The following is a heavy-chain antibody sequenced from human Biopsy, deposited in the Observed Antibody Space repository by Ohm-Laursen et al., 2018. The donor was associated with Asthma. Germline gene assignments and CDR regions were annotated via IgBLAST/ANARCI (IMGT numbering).Heavy chain of an antibody. CDR1: GFTFSDYD. CDR3: ARDLRSDNWNPWGMDV. D-gene: IGHD1-20*01. CDR2: ISYDGTNK. J-gene: IGHJ6*02. V-gene: IGHV3-30-3*01. Sequence: SLRLSCAASGFTFSDYDMHWVRQDPGKGLEWVAVISYDGTNKDYADSVKGRFTFSRDNSQNTLSLEMNSLRVEDTAVYYCARDLRSDNWNPWGMDVWGLGTAVTVAS.